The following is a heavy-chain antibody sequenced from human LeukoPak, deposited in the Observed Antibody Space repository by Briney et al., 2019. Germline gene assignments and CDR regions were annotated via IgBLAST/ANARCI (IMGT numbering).Heavy chain of an antibody. Sequence: GGSLRLSCAASGFTFSSYAMSRVRQGPGKGLEWVSAISGSGGSTYYADSVKGRFTISRDNSKNTLYLQMNSLRAEDTAVYYCAKDWVDSSGSRDDSFDIWGQGTMVTVSS. V-gene: IGHV3-23*01. CDR3: AKDWVDSSGSRDDSFDI. D-gene: IGHD3-22*01. J-gene: IGHJ3*02. CDR2: ISGSGGST. CDR1: GFTFSSYA.